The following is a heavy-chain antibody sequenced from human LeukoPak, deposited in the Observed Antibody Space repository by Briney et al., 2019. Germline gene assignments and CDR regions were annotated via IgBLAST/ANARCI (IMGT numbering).Heavy chain of an antibody. CDR2: ISGSGGST. CDR3: AKDLAGGGSSSGFDY. J-gene: IGHJ4*02. D-gene: IGHD2-15*01. Sequence: PGGSLRLSCAASGFTFSSYAMSWVRQAPGKGLEWVSVISGSGGSTYYADSVKGRFTISRDNSKNTLYLQMNSLRAEDTAVYYCAKDLAGGGSSSGFDYWGQGTLVTVSS. V-gene: IGHV3-23*01. CDR1: GFTFSSYA.